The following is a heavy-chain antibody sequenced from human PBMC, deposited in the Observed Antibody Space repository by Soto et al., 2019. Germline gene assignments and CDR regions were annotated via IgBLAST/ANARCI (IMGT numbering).Heavy chain of an antibody. CDR3: ARAGGLLLDY. D-gene: IGHD2-15*01. J-gene: IGHJ4*02. Sequence: QVQLVESGGGVVQPGRSLRLSCAASGFTFSSYAMHWVRQAPGKGLEWVAVISYDGSNKYYADSVKGRFTISRDISKNTLYLQMNSLRAEDTAVYSCARAGGLLLDYWGQGTLVTVSS. V-gene: IGHV3-30-3*01. CDR2: ISYDGSNK. CDR1: GFTFSSYA.